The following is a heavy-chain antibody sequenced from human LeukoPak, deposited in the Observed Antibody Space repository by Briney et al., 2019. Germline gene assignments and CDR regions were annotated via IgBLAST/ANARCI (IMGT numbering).Heavy chain of an antibody. J-gene: IGHJ4*02. CDR1: GGSFSGYY. Sequence: SETLSLTCAVYGGSFSGYYWSWIRQPPGKGLEWIGEINHSGSTNYNPSLKSRVTISVDTSKNQFSLKLSSVTAADTAVYYCARHEALLWFGEFTYYFDYWGQGTLVTVSS. V-gene: IGHV4-34*01. D-gene: IGHD3-10*01. CDR2: INHSGST. CDR3: ARHEALLWFGEFTYYFDY.